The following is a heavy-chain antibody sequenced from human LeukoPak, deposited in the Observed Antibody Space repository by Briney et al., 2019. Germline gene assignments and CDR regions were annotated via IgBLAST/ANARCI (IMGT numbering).Heavy chain of an antibody. J-gene: IGHJ6*03. D-gene: IGHD2-15*01. CDR1: GGFFRGYY. Sequence: SETLSLTRAVYGGFFRGYYWSWMRQPPGKGLEWIGEINHSGSTNYNPSLKSRVTISVDTSKNQFSLKLSSVTAADTAVYYCARMRYCSGGSCSGSYYMDVWGKRTTVT. CDR2: INHSGST. V-gene: IGHV4-34*01. CDR3: ARMRYCSGGSCSGSYYMDV.